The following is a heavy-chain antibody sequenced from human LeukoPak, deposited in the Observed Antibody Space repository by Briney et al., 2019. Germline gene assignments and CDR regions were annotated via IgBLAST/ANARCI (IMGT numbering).Heavy chain of an antibody. CDR3: AREEGSGYLDY. J-gene: IGHJ4*02. CDR2: ISYDGSNK. Sequence: GGSLRLSCAASGFTFSSYAMHWVRQAPGKGLEWVAVISYDGSNKYYADSVKGRFTISRDSSKNTLYLQMNSLRVEDTAVYYCAREEGSGYLDYWGQGTLVTVSS. D-gene: IGHD3-3*01. CDR1: GFTFSSYA. V-gene: IGHV3-30-3*01.